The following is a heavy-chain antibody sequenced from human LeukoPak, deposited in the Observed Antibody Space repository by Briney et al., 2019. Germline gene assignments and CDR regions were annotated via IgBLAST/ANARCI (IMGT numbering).Heavy chain of an antibody. CDR1: GGSINSNNYY. Sequence: PSETLSLTCTVSGGSINSNNYYWGWIRQPPGKGLVWILSIYSSRSAYYNPSLKSRVTISVDTSNNQFSLKLRSVTAADTAVYYCARGTPSAVAGTPGISSPRDFDYWGQRTPVTVSS. CDR2: IYSSRSA. V-gene: IGHV4-39*07. D-gene: IGHD6-19*01. J-gene: IGHJ4*02. CDR3: ARGTPSAVAGTPGISSPRDFDY.